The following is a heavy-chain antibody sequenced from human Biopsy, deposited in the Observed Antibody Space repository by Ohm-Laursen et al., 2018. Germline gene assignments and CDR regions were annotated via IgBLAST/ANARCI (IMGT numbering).Heavy chain of an antibody. Sequence: SDTLSLTCTVSGGSVSSGSYYWSWIRQPPGKGLEWIGYIYYSGSTNYNPSLRSRVTISVDRSKNQFSLELSSVTAADTAVYYCARVGAGAPSIDYFDYCGQGALVTVSS. CDR1: GGSVSSGSYY. CDR2: IYYSGST. CDR3: ARVGAGAPSIDYFDY. V-gene: IGHV4-61*01. D-gene: IGHD1-26*01. J-gene: IGHJ4*02.